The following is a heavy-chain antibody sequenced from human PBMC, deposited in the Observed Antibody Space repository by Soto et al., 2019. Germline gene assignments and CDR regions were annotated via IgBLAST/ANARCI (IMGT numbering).Heavy chain of an antibody. V-gene: IGHV3-30*18. CDR1: GFTFSSYG. D-gene: IGHD3-22*01. J-gene: IGHJ5*02. Sequence: PGGSLRLSCAASGFTFSSYGMHWVRQAPGKGLEWVAVISYDGSNKYYADSVKGRFTISRDNSKNTLYLQMNSLRAEDTAVYYCAKVKLSRDSSGYSNNWFDPWGQGTLVTVSS. CDR3: AKVKLSRDSSGYSNNWFDP. CDR2: ISYDGSNK.